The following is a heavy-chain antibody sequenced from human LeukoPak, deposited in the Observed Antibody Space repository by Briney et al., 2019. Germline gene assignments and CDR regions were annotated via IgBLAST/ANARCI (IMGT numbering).Heavy chain of an antibody. V-gene: IGHV3-48*04. Sequence: GGSLRLSCAASGFTFSSYSMNWVRQAPGKGLEWVSYISSSSSTIYYAGSVKGRFTISRDNAKNSLYLQMNSLRAEDTAVYYCARGSRSIDYWGQGTLVTVSS. J-gene: IGHJ4*02. D-gene: IGHD1-26*01. CDR3: ARGSRSIDY. CDR1: GFTFSSYS. CDR2: ISSSSSTI.